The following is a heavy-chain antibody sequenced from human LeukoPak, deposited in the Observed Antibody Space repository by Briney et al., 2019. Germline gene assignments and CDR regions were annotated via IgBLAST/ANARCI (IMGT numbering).Heavy chain of an antibody. J-gene: IGHJ5*02. D-gene: IGHD3-10*01. CDR1: GGSISSYY. CDR2: IYYSGST. Sequence: SETLSLTCTVSGGSISSYYWSWIRQPPGKGLEWIGYIYYSGSTNYNPSLKSRVTISVDTSKNQFSLKLSSVTAADTAVYYCARPMVRGVTRWFDPWGQGTLVTVSS. CDR3: ARPMVRGVTRWFDP. V-gene: IGHV4-59*12.